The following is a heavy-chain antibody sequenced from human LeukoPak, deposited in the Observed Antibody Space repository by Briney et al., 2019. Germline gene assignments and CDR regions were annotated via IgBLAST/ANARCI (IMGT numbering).Heavy chain of an antibody. CDR3: ARPPLRYDSSGYYYYMDV. J-gene: IGHJ6*03. D-gene: IGHD3-22*01. CDR2: IYYSGST. Sequence: SETLSLTCTVSGGSISSSSYYWGWIRQPPGKGLEWIGSIYYSGSTYYNPSLKSRVTISVDTSKNQFSLKLSPVTAADTAVYYCARPPLRYDSSGYYYYMDVWGKGTTVTVSS. V-gene: IGHV4-39*01. CDR1: GGSISSSSYY.